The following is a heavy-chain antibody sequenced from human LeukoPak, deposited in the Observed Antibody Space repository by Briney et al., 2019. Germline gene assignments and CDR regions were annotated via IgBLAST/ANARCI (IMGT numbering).Heavy chain of an antibody. CDR3: ARGAGHSSGWDPFDY. D-gene: IGHD6-19*01. Sequence: SETLSLTCTVSGGSISSYYWSWIRQPPGKGLEWIGYINYSGGTNYNPSLKSRVTISVDTSKNQFSLKLGSVTAADTAVYCCARGAGHSSGWDPFDYWGQGTLVTVSS. CDR1: GGSISSYY. V-gene: IGHV4-59*01. J-gene: IGHJ4*02. CDR2: INYSGGT.